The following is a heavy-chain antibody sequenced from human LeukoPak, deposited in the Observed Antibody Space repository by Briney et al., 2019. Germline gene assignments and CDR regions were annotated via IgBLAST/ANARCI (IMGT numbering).Heavy chain of an antibody. CDR1: GGSISSYY. D-gene: IGHD3-3*01. Sequence: SETLSLTCTVSGGSISSYYWSWIRQPPGKGLEWIGYIYYSGSTNYNPSLKSRVTISVDTSKNQFSLKLSSVTAADTAVYYCARRPRGSAHDFWSGYPEYYFDYWGQGTLVTVPS. J-gene: IGHJ4*02. CDR2: IYYSGST. CDR3: ARRPRGSAHDFWSGYPEYYFDY. V-gene: IGHV4-59*08.